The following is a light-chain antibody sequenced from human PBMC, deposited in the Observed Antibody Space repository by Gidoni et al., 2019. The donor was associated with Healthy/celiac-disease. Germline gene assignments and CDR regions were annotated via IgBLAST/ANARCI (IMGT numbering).Light chain of an antibody. CDR2: KDR. V-gene: IGLV3-25*03. CDR3: QSADSSGTYKV. CDR1: ALPKQY. Sequence: SYELTQQPSGSVSPGQTARITCSGDALPKQYAYGYQQKPGQAPVLVIYKDRERPSGIPERFSGSSSGTTVTLTISGVQAEDEADYYCQSADSSGTYKVFGGGTKLTVL. J-gene: IGLJ2*01.